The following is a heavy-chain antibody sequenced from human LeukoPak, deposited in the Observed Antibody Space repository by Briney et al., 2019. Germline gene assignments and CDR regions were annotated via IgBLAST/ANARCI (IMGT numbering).Heavy chain of an antibody. CDR3: ARHDRYSGYDFGY. J-gene: IGHJ4*02. D-gene: IGHD5-12*01. Sequence: PSETLSLTRAVSGYSISSGYYWGWIRQPPGKGLEGIGSIYHSGSTYYNPSLKSRVTISVDTSKNQFSLKLSSVTAADTAVYYCARHDRYSGYDFGYWGQGTLVTVSS. CDR1: GYSISSGYY. V-gene: IGHV4-38-2*01. CDR2: IYHSGST.